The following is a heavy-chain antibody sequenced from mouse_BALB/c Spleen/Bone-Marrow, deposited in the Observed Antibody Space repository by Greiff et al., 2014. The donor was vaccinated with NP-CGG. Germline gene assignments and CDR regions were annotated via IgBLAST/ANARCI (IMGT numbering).Heavy chain of an antibody. D-gene: IGHD5-1-1*01. CDR3: ARHERGYPYALDY. V-gene: IGHV2-6-2*01. Sequence: VNLVESGPDLVAPSQSLSITCTVSGFSLTTFGVHWVRQPPGKGLEWLVVIWSDGSTTYNSTLKSRLSISKDNSKSQVFLQMNSLHTDDTAMYYCARHERGYPYALDYWGQGTSVTVSS. CDR2: IWSDGST. CDR1: GFSLTTFG. J-gene: IGHJ4*01.